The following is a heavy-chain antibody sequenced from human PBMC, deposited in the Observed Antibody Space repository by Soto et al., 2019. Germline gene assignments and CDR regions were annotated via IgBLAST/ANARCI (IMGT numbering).Heavy chain of an antibody. J-gene: IGHJ6*02. Sequence: ASVKVSCKASGYSFTTYNLHWVRQAPGQGLEWMGIINPSVGSTTYARNFQDRVTMTRDTSTTTVYMELSSLRSEDTAVYYCARARDMDVWGQGTTVTVSS. CDR3: ARARDMDV. CDR1: GYSFTTYN. V-gene: IGHV1-46*01. CDR2: INPSVGST.